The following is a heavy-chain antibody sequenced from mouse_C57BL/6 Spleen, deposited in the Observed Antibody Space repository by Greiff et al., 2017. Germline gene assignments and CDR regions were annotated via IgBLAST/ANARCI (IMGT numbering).Heavy chain of an antibody. Sequence: VQLQQSGAELARPGASVKLSCKASGYTFTSYGISWVKQRTGQGLEWIGEIYPRSGNTYYNEKFKGKATLTADKSSSTAYMELRSLTSEDSAVYYCARGLITTVVARYFDVWGTGTTVTVSS. D-gene: IGHD1-1*01. J-gene: IGHJ1*03. CDR3: ARGLITTVVARYFDV. CDR2: IYPRSGNT. CDR1: GYTFTSYG. V-gene: IGHV1-81*01.